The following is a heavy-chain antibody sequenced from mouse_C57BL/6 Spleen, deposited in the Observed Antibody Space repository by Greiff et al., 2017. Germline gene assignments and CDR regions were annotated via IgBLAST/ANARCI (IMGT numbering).Heavy chain of an antibody. Sequence: EVKLVESGGGLVKPGGSLKLSCAASGFTFSDYGMHWVRQAPEKGLEWVAYISSGSSTIYYADIVKGRFTISRDNAKNTLFLQMTSLRSEDTAMYYCARSGGNYRYYYAMDYWGQGTSVTVSS. CDR2: ISSGSSTI. D-gene: IGHD2-1*01. CDR1: GFTFSDYG. CDR3: ARSGGNYRYYYAMDY. V-gene: IGHV5-17*01. J-gene: IGHJ4*01.